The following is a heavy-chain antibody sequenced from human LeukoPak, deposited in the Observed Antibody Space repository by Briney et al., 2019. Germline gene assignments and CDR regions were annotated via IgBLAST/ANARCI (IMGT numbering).Heavy chain of an antibody. CDR1: GFTLSSYA. J-gene: IGHJ4*02. Sequence: PGRSLRLSCAASGFTLSSYAMHWVRQAPGKGLEWVAVISYDGSNKYYADSVKGRFTISRDNSKNTLYLQMNSLRAEDTAVYYCARDRIAAAGRIDYWGQGTLVTVSS. CDR2: ISYDGSNK. D-gene: IGHD6-13*01. V-gene: IGHV3-30-3*01. CDR3: ARDRIAAAGRIDY.